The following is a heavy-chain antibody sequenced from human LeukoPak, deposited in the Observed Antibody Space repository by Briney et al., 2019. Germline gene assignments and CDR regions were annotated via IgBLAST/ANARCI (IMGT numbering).Heavy chain of an antibody. V-gene: IGHV4-38-2*02. J-gene: IGHJ4*02. CDR1: GYSISSGYY. Sequence: SETLSLTCTVSGYSISSGYYWGWIRQPPGKGLEWIGSIYYSGSTYYNPSLKSRVTISVDTSKKQFSLKLTSVTAADTAVYYCARHGSTSWAIDYWGQGTLVIVSS. CDR3: ARHGSTSWAIDY. D-gene: IGHD2-2*01. CDR2: IYYSGST.